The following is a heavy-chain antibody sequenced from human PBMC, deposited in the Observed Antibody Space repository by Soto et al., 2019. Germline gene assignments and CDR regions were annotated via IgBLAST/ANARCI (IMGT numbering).Heavy chain of an antibody. J-gene: IGHJ4*02. CDR2: IYYSGST. CDR3: ARDIWSSGYYYDY. D-gene: IGHD3-22*01. Sequence: PSETLSLTCTVSGGSISSGEYSWSWIRQPPGKGLEWIGYIYYSGSTYYNPSLKSRVTISVDTSKNQFSLKLSSVTAADTAVYYCARDIWSSGYYYDYWGQGTLVTVSS. CDR1: GGSISSGEYS. V-gene: IGHV4-30-4*01.